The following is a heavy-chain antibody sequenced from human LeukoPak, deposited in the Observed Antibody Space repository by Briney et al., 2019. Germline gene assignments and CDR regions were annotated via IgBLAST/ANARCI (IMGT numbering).Heavy chain of an antibody. V-gene: IGHV3-48*04. D-gene: IGHD6-6*01. Sequence: GALRLSCAASGFTFSNYAMSWVRQAPGKGLEWVSYISSSGSTIYYADSVKGRFTISRDNAKNSLYLQMNSLRAEDTAVYYCARAYSSSSGVNWFDPWGQGTLVTVSS. CDR2: ISSSGSTI. CDR3: ARAYSSSSGVNWFDP. J-gene: IGHJ5*02. CDR1: GFTFSNYA.